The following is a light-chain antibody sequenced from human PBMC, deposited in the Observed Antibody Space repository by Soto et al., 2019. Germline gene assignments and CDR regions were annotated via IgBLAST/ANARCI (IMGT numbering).Light chain of an antibody. CDR2: AAS. J-gene: IGKJ1*01. CDR3: PDHXYTPSV. CDR1: QSISSY. V-gene: IGKV1-39*01. Sequence: LEMTESRSSLSASVGDRVTITCRACQSISSYVHWYQPRSGTASDILIYAASTLHSGLLSRFSGSGSGTDFILTINSLYPVYSSTYSCPDHXYTPSVLGQ.